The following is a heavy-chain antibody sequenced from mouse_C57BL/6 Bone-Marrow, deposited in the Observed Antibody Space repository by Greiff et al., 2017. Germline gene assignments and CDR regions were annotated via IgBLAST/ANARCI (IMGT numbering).Heavy chain of an antibody. J-gene: IGHJ2*01. CDR1: GYSITSDY. CDR2: ISSSGST. V-gene: IGHV3-8*01. CDR3: ARYAHYFDY. Sequence: EVKLQESGPGLAKPSPTLSLSCSATGYSITSDYWNWIRKFPGNKLEYIGYISSSGSTYYNPSLNSRISITRDTSNNQYYLQLHSVTTEDTATYYCARYAHYFDYWGQGTTLTVSS.